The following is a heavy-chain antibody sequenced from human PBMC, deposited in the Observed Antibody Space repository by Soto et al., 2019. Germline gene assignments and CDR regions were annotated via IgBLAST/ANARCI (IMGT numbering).Heavy chain of an antibody. CDR1: GFMFSSYD. V-gene: IGHV3-23*01. Sequence: GGSLRLSCAASGFMFSSYDMRWVRQAPGKGLEWVSTILVDGRTFYVDSVKGRFTISRDSSQNTVFLQMNSLTAGDTALYYCAKATATGGGAFDICGQGTMVTVSS. D-gene: IGHD2-8*02. J-gene: IGHJ3*02. CDR3: AKATATGGGAFDI. CDR2: ILVDGRT.